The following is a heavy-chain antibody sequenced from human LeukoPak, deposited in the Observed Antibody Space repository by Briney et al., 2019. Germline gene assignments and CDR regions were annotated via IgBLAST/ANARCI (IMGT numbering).Heavy chain of an antibody. CDR3: ATTHGGYFDY. CDR1: GYTLTELS. D-gene: IGHD3-10*01. J-gene: IGHJ4*02. V-gene: IGHV1-24*01. Sequence: GASVRVSCKVSGYTLTELSMHWVRQAPGKGLEWMGGFDPEDGETIYAQKFQGRVTMTEDTSTDTAYMELSSLRSEDTAAYYCATTHGGYFDYWGQGTLVTVSS. CDR2: FDPEDGET.